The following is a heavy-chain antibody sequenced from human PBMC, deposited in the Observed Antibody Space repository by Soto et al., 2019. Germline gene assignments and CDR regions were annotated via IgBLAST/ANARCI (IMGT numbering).Heavy chain of an antibody. Sequence: SETLSLTCAVSGGSISSGGYSWSWIRQPPGKGLEWIGYIYHNGSTYYNPSLKSRVTISVDRSKNQFSLKLSSVTAADTAVYYCARVPVPWGQGTLVTVAS. CDR3: ARVPVP. V-gene: IGHV4-30-2*01. CDR1: GGSISSGGYS. CDR2: IYHNGST. J-gene: IGHJ5*02.